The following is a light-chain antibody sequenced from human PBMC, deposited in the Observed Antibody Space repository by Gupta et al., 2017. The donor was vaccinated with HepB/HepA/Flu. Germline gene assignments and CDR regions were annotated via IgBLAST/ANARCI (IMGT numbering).Light chain of an antibody. CDR2: DVS. V-gene: IGKV2-29*03. CDR1: QSLLHSNGDTF. CDR3: MQALHFPLT. J-gene: IGKJ4*01. Sequence: DIVMTETPLSMSVNLGPPAYISCKSSQSLLHSNGDTFLEWYLQMPGQPPHLLIYDVSKRFSGVADRFSGSGSGTDFTLKISRVEAEDAVFYYCMQALHFPLTFGGGTKVEI.